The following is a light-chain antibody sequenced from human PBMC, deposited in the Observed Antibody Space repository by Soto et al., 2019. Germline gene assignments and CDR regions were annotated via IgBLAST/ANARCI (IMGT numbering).Light chain of an antibody. V-gene: IGKV3-15*01. CDR3: QQYNNWPPWT. CDR2: GAS. Sequence: MTQSPSTLSASVGDRVTITCRASQSISSWLAWYQQKPGQAPRLLIYGASTRATGIPARFSGSGSGTEFTLTISSLQSEDFAVYYCQQYNNWPPWTLGHGTKVDIK. CDR1: QSISSW. J-gene: IGKJ1*01.